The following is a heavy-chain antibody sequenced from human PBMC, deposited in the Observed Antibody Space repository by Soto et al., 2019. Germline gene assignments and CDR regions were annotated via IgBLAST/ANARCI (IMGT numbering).Heavy chain of an antibody. CDR1: GFMFSTYL. CDR2: IRQGGNEK. J-gene: IGHJ6*02. D-gene: IGHD3-16*01. V-gene: IGHV3-7*01. Sequence: LRLSCTASGFMFSTYLMSWVRQAPGKGLEWVANIRQGGNEKFYVDSVKGRFTISRDNAKKSLYLQMNSLRAEDTAVYYCVGALTYEVPYYYYGMDVWGQGTTVTVSS. CDR3: VGALTYEVPYYYYGMDV.